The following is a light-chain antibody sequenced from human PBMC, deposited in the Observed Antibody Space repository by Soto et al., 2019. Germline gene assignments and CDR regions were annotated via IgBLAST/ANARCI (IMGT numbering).Light chain of an antibody. Sequence: DIQMTQSPSSLSASVGDGVTITCRASQGIGTYLAWYQQKPGKVPKLLIYAASTLQSGVPSRFSGSGSGTDFTLTISILQPEDVATYYCQKYNSAPWTFGQGTKVEIK. V-gene: IGKV1-27*01. CDR2: AAS. J-gene: IGKJ1*01. CDR3: QKYNSAPWT. CDR1: QGIGTY.